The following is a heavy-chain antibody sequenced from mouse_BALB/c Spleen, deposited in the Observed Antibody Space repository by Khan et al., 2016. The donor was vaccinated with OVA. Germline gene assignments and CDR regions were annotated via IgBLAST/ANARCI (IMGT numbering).Heavy chain of an antibody. D-gene: IGHD3-1*01. Sequence: EVELVESGPGLVKPSQSLSLTCSVTGYSITSGYFWNWIRQFPGNKLEWVGYIRYDGGQNYNPSLKNRISITRDTSKNQFFLKLNSVTAEDTATYYGARGGGSGPAWFAYWGQGTLVTVSA. CDR2: IRYDGGQ. J-gene: IGHJ3*01. V-gene: IGHV3-6*02. CDR3: ARGGGSGPAWFAY. CDR1: GYSITSGYF.